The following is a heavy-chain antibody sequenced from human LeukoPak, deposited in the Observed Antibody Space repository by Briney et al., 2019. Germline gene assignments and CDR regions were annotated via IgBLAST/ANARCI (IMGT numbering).Heavy chain of an antibody. CDR1: GFTFSTYG. D-gene: IGHD3-10*01. CDR2: ISGSGGST. J-gene: IGHJ4*02. V-gene: IGHV3-23*01. Sequence: PGGSLRLSCAASGFTFSTYGMSWVRQAPGKGLEWVSAISGSGGSTSYADSVKGRFTISRDNSKNTLYLQMNSLRAGDTAVYYCAKDIITLVWGVRTPYFDDWGQGTLVTVSS. CDR3: AKDIITLVWGVRTPYFDD.